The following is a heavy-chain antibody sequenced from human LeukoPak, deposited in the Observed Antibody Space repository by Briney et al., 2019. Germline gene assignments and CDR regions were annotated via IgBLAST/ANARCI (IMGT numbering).Heavy chain of an antibody. CDR1: GASTSSGLYY. D-gene: IGHD6-13*01. Sequence: PSETLSLTCTVSGASTSSGLYYWNWFRQPAGKGLEYIGRIYNSGSTNYNPSLKSQVTISVDTPKKQFSLKLTSVTASDWPVYYCASSNWLRDANFDSWGQGTLVTVSS. V-gene: IGHV4-61*02. CDR2: IYNSGST. CDR3: ASSNWLRDANFDS. J-gene: IGHJ4*02.